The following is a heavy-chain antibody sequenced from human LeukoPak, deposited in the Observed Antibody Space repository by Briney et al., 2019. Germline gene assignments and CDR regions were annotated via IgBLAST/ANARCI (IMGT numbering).Heavy chain of an antibody. CDR2: INPNSGGT. J-gene: IGHJ4*02. CDR1: GYTFTGYY. D-gene: IGHD3-22*01. V-gene: IGHV1-2*02. Sequence: ASVKVSCKASGYTFTGYYMHWVRKAPGQVLEWMGWINPNSGGTNYAQKFQGRVTMTRDTSISTAYMELSRLRSDDTAVYYCARDLQSSSGYYYVVGYWGQGTLVTVSS. CDR3: ARDLQSSSGYYYVVGY.